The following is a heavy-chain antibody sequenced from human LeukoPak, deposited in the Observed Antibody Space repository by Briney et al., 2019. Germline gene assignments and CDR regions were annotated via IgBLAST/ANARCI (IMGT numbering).Heavy chain of an antibody. CDR1: GFTFSDYY. D-gene: IGHD5-24*01. CDR3: ARDRPEMATTPPGY. J-gene: IGHJ4*02. CDR2: ISSSGSTI. Sequence: GGPLRLSCAASGFTFSDYYMSWIRQAPGKGLEWVSYISSSGSTIYYADSVKGRFTISRDNAKNSLYLQMNSLRAEDTAVYYCARDRPEMATTPPGYWGQGTLVTVSS. V-gene: IGHV3-11*01.